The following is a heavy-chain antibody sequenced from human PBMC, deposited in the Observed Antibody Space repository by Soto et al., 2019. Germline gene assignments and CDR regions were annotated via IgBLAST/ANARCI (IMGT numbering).Heavy chain of an antibody. Sequence: GGSLRLSCAASGFTFSSYAMSWVRQAPGKGLEWVPAISGSGGSTYYADSVKGRFTISRDNSKNTLYLQMNSLRAEDTAVYYCAKGLPGPWELNYYFDYWGQGTLVTVSS. J-gene: IGHJ4*02. D-gene: IGHD1-26*01. V-gene: IGHV3-23*01. CDR3: AKGLPGPWELNYYFDY. CDR2: ISGSGGST. CDR1: GFTFSSYA.